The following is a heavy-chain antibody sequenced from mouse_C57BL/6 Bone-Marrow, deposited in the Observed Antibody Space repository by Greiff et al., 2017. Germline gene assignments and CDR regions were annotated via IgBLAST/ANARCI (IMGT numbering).Heavy chain of an antibody. CDR2: ISDGGSYT. D-gene: IGHD2-12*01. V-gene: IGHV5-4*01. CDR1: GFTFSSYA. Sequence: EVHLVESGGGLVKPGGSLKLSCAASGFTFSSYAMSWVRQTPEKRLEWVATISDGGSYTYYPDNVKGRFTISRDNAKNNLYLQMSHLKSEDTAMYYCARDLELYEYWGQGTTLTVSS. CDR3: ARDLELYEY. J-gene: IGHJ2*01.